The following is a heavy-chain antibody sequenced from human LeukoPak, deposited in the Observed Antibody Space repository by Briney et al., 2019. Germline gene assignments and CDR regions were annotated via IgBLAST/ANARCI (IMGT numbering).Heavy chain of an antibody. Sequence: PGGSLRLSCAGSGFTFSGYGMHWVRQAPGKGLEWVAGISYDGSNKYHADSVKGRFTVSRDNSKNTLYLQMNSLRAEDTAVYYCAKGGLEFCGGACPRRGDFGGREPLLTVS. CDR2: ISYDGSNK. CDR1: GFTFSGYG. CDR3: AKGGLEFCGGACPRRGDF. J-gene: IGHJ4*02. D-gene: IGHD2-21*02. V-gene: IGHV3-30*18.